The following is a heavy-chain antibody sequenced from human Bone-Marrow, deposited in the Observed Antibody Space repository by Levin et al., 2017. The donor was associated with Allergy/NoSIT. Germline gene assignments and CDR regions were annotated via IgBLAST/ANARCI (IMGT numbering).Heavy chain of an antibody. CDR3: AKGQYTGSWGFFDY. CDR1: GFTFSSYG. Sequence: GESLKISCAASGFTFSSYGIHWVRQAPGKGLEWVAVISYDASDKFYADSVKGRFTISRDNSKNTLYLQMNSLRAEDTAVYYCAKGQYTGSWGFFDYWGQGTPVTVSS. D-gene: IGHD1-26*01. J-gene: IGHJ4*02. V-gene: IGHV3-30*18. CDR2: ISYDASDK.